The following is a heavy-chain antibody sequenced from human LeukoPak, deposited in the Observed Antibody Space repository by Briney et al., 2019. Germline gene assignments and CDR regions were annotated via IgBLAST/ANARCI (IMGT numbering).Heavy chain of an antibody. CDR2: IYHSGST. J-gene: IGHJ4*02. Sequence: SETLSLTCTVSGYSISSGYYWGWIRQPPGKGLEWIGTIYHSGSTYYNPSLKSRVTISVETSKNQFSLKLSSVTAADTAVYYCARDIYDFWSGYYISVDDYWGQGTLVTVSS. CDR3: ARDIYDFWSGYYISVDDY. D-gene: IGHD3-3*01. CDR1: GYSISSGYY. V-gene: IGHV4-38-2*02.